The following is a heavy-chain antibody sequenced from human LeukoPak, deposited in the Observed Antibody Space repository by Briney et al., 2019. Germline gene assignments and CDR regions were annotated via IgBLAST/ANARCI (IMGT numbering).Heavy chain of an antibody. CDR2: IYYSGST. J-gene: IGHJ4*02. CDR1: GGSISSSSYS. Sequence: PSETLSLTCTVSGGSISSSSYSWGWIRQPPGKGLEWIGSIYYSGSTYYNPSLKSRVTISVDTSKNQFSLKLSSVTAADTAVYYCARGPGDYFDYWGQGTLVTVSS. V-gene: IGHV4-39*07. CDR3: ARGPGDYFDY.